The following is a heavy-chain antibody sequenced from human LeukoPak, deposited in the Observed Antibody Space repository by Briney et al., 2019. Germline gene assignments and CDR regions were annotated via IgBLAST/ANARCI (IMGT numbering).Heavy chain of an antibody. CDR1: GGTFSSYA. V-gene: IGHV1-69*13. CDR2: IIPIFGTA. CDR3: AREGHYDFWSGYHIYFDY. J-gene: IGHJ4*02. Sequence: ASVKVSCKASGGTFSSYAISWVRQAPGQGLEWMGGIIPIFGTANYAQKFQGRVTITADESTSTAYMELSSLRSEDTAVYYCAREGHYDFWSGYHIYFDYWGQGTLVTVSS. D-gene: IGHD3-3*01.